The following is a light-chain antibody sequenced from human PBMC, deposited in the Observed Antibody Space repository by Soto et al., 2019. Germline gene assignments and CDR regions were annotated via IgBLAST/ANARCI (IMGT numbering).Light chain of an antibody. CDR2: GAS. Sequence: EIVLTHSPGTLSLSPCERATLSFSASQSVSSSYLAWYQQKPAQAPPILLYGASSRATGIPVRFSGSGSGTDFTLTISSLEPEDFAVYYCQQRSNWPPITFGQGTRLENK. CDR1: QSVSSSY. V-gene: IGKV3D-20*02. CDR3: QQRSNWPPIT. J-gene: IGKJ5*01.